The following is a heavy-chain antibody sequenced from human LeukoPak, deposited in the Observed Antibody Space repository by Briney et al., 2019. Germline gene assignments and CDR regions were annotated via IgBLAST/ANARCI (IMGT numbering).Heavy chain of an antibody. CDR1: GFTFSTHW. CDR2: IKQDGSEK. CDR3: ARDGYMNGWKFEY. D-gene: IGHD5-12*01. Sequence: LPGGSLRLSCTASGFTFSTHWMSWVRQAPGKGLEWVAYIKQDGSEKYYVDSVKGRFTISRDNAKNSLYLQMKSLRAEDTAVYYCARDGYMNGWKFEYWGQGALVTVSS. J-gene: IGHJ4*02. V-gene: IGHV3-7*01.